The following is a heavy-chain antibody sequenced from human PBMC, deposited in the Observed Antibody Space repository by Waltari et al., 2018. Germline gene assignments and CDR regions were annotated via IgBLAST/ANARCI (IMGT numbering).Heavy chain of an antibody. CDR2: ISSGSSYI. CDR3: AREWGVMVGTAGYYFDY. J-gene: IGHJ4*02. Sequence: EVQLVGSGGGLVKPGGSLGLSCAASGFTFSSYTMHWVRQAPGKGLEWVSSISSGSSYIFYADSVKGRFTISRDNAKNSLYLQMNSLRVEDTAVYYCAREWGVMVGTAGYYFDYWGQGSLVTVSS. D-gene: IGHD3-9*01. V-gene: IGHV3-21*01. CDR1: GFTFSSYT.